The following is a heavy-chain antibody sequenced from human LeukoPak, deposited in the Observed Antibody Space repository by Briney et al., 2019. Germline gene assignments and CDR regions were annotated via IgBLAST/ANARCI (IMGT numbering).Heavy chain of an antibody. Sequence: ASVKVSCKASGYTFTGYYMHWVRQAPGQGLEWMGWINPNSGGTNYAQKFQGRVTMTRDTSISTAYMELSRLRSDDTAVYYCARAARPGYCSGGSCYSGRFDYWGQGTLVTVSS. J-gene: IGHJ4*02. CDR1: GYTFTGYY. V-gene: IGHV1-2*02. CDR2: INPNSGGT. CDR3: ARAARPGYCSGGSCYSGRFDY. D-gene: IGHD2-15*01.